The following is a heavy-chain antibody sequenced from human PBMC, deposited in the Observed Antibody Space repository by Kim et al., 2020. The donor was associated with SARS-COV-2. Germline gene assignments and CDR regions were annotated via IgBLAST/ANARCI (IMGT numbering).Heavy chain of an antibody. J-gene: IGHJ5*02. CDR3: ARGKVLWGSGKARVNWFDP. Sequence: SRVTISVDTSKNKFSLKLSSVTAADTAVYYCARGKVLWGSGKARVNWFDPWGQGTLVTVSS. D-gene: IGHD3-10*01. V-gene: IGHV4-34*01.